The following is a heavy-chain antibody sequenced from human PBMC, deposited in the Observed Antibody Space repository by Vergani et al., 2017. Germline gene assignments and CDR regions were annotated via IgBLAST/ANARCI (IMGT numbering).Heavy chain of an antibody. J-gene: IGHJ5*02. CDR3: ASDTHSGQRADR. CDR1: FDSIRNLY. V-gene: IGHV4-59*11. CDR2: IHYSENT. Sequence: QVQLQESGPGLVKSSETLSLTCSVSFDSIRNLYYNWICHPPGKGLEWIGSIHYSENTNYNPSLKTRVTISVDTSKNQYSLTVTSVTAADTAVYYCASDTHSGQRADRWGQGILVTVTS. D-gene: IGHD6-19*01.